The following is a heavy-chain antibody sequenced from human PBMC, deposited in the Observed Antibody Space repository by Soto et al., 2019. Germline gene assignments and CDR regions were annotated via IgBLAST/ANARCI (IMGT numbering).Heavy chain of an antibody. V-gene: IGHV1-69*01. CDR2: VIPILGTA. CDR3: ARLGHPGH. J-gene: IGHJ4*02. Sequence: QVQLVQSGAEVKKPGSSVKVSCTASGGSLRNSVISWVRQAPAQRLEWMGGVIPILGTANYAQKFQGRVTMTADEATSTAYMDLSSLSADDTAVYYCARLGHPGHWGPGTLVIVSS. CDR1: GGSLRNSV.